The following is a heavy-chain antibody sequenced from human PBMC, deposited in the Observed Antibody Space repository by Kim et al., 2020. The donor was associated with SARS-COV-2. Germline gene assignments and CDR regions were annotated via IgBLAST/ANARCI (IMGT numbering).Heavy chain of an antibody. D-gene: IGHD3-9*01. V-gene: IGHV4-39*01. CDR1: GGSINSSRYH. J-gene: IGHJ4*02. CDR2: IFYSGST. Sequence: SETLSLTCHVSGGSINSSRYHWAWIRQPPGKGREGIVNIFYSGSTFSNPSLQSRLTMSVDTYKNQFSLRLSSVTAADTAVCYCARRVRFFEKIDDLGQG. CDR3: ARRVRFFEKIDD.